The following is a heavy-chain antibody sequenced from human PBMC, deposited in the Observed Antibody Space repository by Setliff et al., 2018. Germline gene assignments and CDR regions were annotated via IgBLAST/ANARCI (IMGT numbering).Heavy chain of an antibody. CDR3: ASGVPNYDFWSGYYTGSYWFDP. J-gene: IGHJ5*02. D-gene: IGHD3-3*01. Sequence: SETLSLTCTVSGGSISSGGYYWSWIRQHPGKGLEWIGYIYYSGSTYYNPSLKSRVTISVDTSKNQFSLKLSSVTAADTAVYYCASGVPNYDFWSGYYTGSYWFDPWGQGTLVTVSS. V-gene: IGHV4-31*03. CDR2: IYYSGST. CDR1: GGSISSGGYY.